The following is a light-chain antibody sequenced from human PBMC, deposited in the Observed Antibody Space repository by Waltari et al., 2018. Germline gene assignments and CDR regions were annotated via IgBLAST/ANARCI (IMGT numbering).Light chain of an antibody. CDR2: WAS. V-gene: IGKV4-1*01. CDR3: QQYYSTPRT. CDR1: PSILSSSSNKDY. Sequence: DIVMTQSPDSLAVSLGERATINCKSSPSILSSSSNKDYLAWYQQKPGQPPKLLIYWASTRESGVPDRFSGSGSGTDFTLTISSLQAEDVAVYFCQQYYSTPRTFGQGTKVEIK. J-gene: IGKJ1*01.